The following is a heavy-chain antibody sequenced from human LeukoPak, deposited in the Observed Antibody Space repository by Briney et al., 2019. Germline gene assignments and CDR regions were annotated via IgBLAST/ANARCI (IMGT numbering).Heavy chain of an antibody. V-gene: IGHV4-59*01. CDR2: IYYSGST. CDR1: GGSISSYY. J-gene: IGHJ6*02. D-gene: IGHD5-18*01. CDR3: ARDLVDTAMGYYYGMDV. Sequence: NSSETLSLTCTVPGGSISSYYWSWIRQPPGKGLEWLGYIYYSGSTNYNPSLKSRVTISVDTSKNQFSLKLSSVTAADTAVYYCARDLVDTAMGYYYGMDVWGQGTTVTVSS.